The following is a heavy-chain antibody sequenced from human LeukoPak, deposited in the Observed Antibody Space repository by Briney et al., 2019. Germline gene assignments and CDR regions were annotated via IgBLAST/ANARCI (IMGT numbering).Heavy chain of an antibody. Sequence: PGGSLRLSCAASGFTVSSNFVSWVRQAPGKGLEWIGYIYYSGSTNYNPSLKSRVTISVDTSKNQFSLKLSSVTAADTAVYYCARVGVGTTMDVWGQGTTVTVSS. J-gene: IGHJ6*02. D-gene: IGHD2-21*02. CDR3: ARVGVGTTMDV. CDR1: GFTVSSNF. CDR2: IYYSGST. V-gene: IGHV4-59*02.